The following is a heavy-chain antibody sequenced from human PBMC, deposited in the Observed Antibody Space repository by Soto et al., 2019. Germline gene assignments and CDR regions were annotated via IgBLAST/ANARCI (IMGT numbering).Heavy chain of an antibody. J-gene: IGHJ4*02. D-gene: IGHD6-19*01. V-gene: IGHV3-74*01. CDR1: GFTFSSYW. CDR2: IYSDGSST. CDR3: VRRRGSSGWKTNFDY. Sequence: EVQLVESGGGLVQPGGSLRLSCAASGFTFSSYWMHWVRQAPGKGLVWVSRIYSDGSSTSYADSVKGRFTISRDNAKNTLYLQMNSLRAEDTAVYYCVRRRGSSGWKTNFDYWGQGTLVTVSS.